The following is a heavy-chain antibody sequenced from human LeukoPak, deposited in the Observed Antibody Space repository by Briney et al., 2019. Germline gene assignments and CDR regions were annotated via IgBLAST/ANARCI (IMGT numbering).Heavy chain of an antibody. CDR1: GFTFDDYA. CDR3: AKSRTTQTSPFDY. J-gene: IGHJ4*02. V-gene: IGHV3-9*01. D-gene: IGHD1-1*01. Sequence: PGGSLRLSCAASGFTFDDYAMHWVRQAPGKGLEWVSGISWNSGSIGYADSVKGRFTISRDNAKDSLYLQMNSLRAEDTALYYCAKSRTTQTSPFDYWGQGTLVTVSS. CDR2: ISWNSGSI.